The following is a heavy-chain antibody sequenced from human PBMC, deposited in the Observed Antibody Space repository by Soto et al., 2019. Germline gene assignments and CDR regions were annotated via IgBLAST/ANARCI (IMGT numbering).Heavy chain of an antibody. CDR2: IYYSGST. CDR1: GGSISSSSYY. J-gene: IGHJ6*03. CDR3: AGPAKGVGYYMDV. D-gene: IGHD3-3*01. Sequence: SETLSLTCTVSGGSISSSSYYWGWIRQPPGKGLEWIGSIYYSGSTYYNPSLKSRVTISVDTSKNQFSLKLSSVTAADTAVYYCAGPAKGVGYYMDVWGKGTTVTVSS. V-gene: IGHV4-39*01.